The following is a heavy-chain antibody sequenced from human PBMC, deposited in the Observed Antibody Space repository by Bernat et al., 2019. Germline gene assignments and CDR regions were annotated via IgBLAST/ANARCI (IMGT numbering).Heavy chain of an antibody. Sequence: EVQLVESGGGLVKPGGSLRLSCAASGFTFSNAWMNWVRQAPGKGLEWVGRIKSKTDGGTTDYAAPVKGRFTISRDDSKNTLYLQMNSLKTEDTAVYYCTTDSNYYGSGGYSTYFDLWGRGTLVTVSS. CDR1: GFTFSNAW. V-gene: IGHV3-15*07. CDR2: IKSKTDGGTT. D-gene: IGHD3-10*01. CDR3: TTDSNYYGSGGYSTYFDL. J-gene: IGHJ2*01.